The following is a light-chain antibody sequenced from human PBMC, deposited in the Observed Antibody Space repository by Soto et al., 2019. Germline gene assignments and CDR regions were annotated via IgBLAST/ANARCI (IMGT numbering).Light chain of an antibody. Sequence: QSALTQPASVSGSPGQSITISCTGTSSDVGGYNYVSWYKQVPGQAPKLMIYDVTNRPSGVSNRFSGSKSGNTASLTISGLQAEDEADYYCSSYTGSSIVVVCGGTKLTVL. CDR1: SSDVGGYNY. CDR3: SSYTGSSIVV. CDR2: DVT. J-gene: IGLJ2*01. V-gene: IGLV2-14*01.